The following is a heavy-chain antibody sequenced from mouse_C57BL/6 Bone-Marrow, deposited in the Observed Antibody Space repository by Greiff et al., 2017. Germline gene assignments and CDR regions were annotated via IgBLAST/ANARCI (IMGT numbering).Heavy chain of an antibody. D-gene: IGHD2-10*02. Sequence: VQLQQSGAELARPGASVKLSCKASGYTFTSYGISWVKQRTGQGLEWIGEIYPRSGNTYYNEKFKGKATLTADKSSSTAYMELRRLTSDDSAVYYCARPILYYYAMDYWGQGTSVTVSS. J-gene: IGHJ4*01. CDR3: ARPILYYYAMDY. CDR1: GYTFTSYG. CDR2: IYPRSGNT. V-gene: IGHV1-81*01.